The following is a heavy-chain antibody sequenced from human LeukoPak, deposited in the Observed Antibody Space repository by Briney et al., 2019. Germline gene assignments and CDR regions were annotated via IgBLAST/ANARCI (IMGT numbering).Heavy chain of an antibody. CDR1: GFIATTNY. CDR2: IYSSGST. CDR3: AKDPARFKTNWFDP. J-gene: IGHJ5*02. Sequence: GGSLRLSCAGSGFIATTNYMSWVRQAPGKGLEWVSVIYSSGSTSYADSVKGRFTISRDSSKNTVYLQMNSLRAEDTAVYYCAKDPARFKTNWFDPWGQGTLVIVSS. V-gene: IGHV3-53*01.